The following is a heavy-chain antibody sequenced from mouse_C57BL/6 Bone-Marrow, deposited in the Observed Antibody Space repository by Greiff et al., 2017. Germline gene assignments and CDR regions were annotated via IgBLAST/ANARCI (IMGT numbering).Heavy chain of an antibody. D-gene: IGHD2-2*01. CDR3: ASGLRRDFDY. CDR2: ISYDGSN. Sequence: VQLKQSGPGLVKPSQSLSLTCSVTGYSITSGYYWNWIRQFPGNNLEWMGYISYDGSNNYNPSLKNRISITRDTSKNQFFLKLNSVTTEDTATYYCASGLRRDFDYGCQGTTLTVSS. CDR1: GYSITSGYY. V-gene: IGHV3-6*01. J-gene: IGHJ2*01.